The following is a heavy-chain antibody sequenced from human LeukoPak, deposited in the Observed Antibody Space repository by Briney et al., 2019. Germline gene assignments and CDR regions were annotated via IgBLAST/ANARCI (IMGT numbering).Heavy chain of an antibody. CDR1: GGSISSYY. V-gene: IGHV4-59*01. J-gene: IGHJ3*02. CDR3: AREYWGDGAFDI. Sequence: SETLSLTCTVSGGSISSYYWSWIRQPPGKGLEWIGYIYYSGSTNYNPSLESRVTISVDTSKNQFSLKLSSVTAADTAVYYCAREYWGDGAFDIWGQGTMVTVSS. CDR2: IYYSGST. D-gene: IGHD2-8*02.